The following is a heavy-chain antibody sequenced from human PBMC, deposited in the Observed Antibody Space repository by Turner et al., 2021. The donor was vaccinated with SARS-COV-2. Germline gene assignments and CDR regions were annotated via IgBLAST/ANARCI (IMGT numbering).Heavy chain of an antibody. J-gene: IGHJ4*02. D-gene: IGHD2-21*01. Sequence: QVHLVESGGGVVQPGRSLRLSCAASGFTFSSYGMHWVRQAPGRGLDWVAIIWYDGSNKYYADSVKGRFTISRDNSKNTLYLQMNSLRAEDTAVYYCARNRVDCGGDGYSFDDWGQGTLVTGSS. CDR1: GFTFSSYG. CDR2: IWYDGSNK. V-gene: IGHV3-33*08. CDR3: ARNRVDCGGDGYSFDD.